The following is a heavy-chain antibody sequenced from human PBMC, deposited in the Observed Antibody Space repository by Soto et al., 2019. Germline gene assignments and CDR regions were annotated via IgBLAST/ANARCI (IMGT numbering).Heavy chain of an antibody. D-gene: IGHD6-13*01. CDR3: ARDQVAASGTGFDY. CDR2: IWYDGSNK. CDR1: GFTFSSYG. J-gene: IGHJ4*02. V-gene: IGHV3-33*01. Sequence: PGGSLRLSCAASGFTFSSYGMHWVRQAPGKGLEWVAVIWYDGSNKYYADSVKGRFTISRDNSKNTLYLQMNSLRAEDTAVYYCARDQVAASGTGFDYWGQGTLVTVSS.